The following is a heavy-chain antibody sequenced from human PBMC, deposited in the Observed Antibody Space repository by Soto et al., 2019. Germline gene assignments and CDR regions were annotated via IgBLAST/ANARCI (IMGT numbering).Heavy chain of an antibody. Sequence: SETLSLTCSVSGDPLHIGGYYWTWIRQRPGEGLEWMGYIYYTGKTYYDPSLESRLTMSVDRSKNQFSLKLNSVTAADTAVYYCGRDLTSNANCIDPWGQGTLVTVSS. V-gene: IGHV4-31*03. D-gene: IGHD2-2*01. CDR3: GRDLTSNANCIDP. CDR2: IYYTGKT. CDR1: GDPLHIGGYY. J-gene: IGHJ5*02.